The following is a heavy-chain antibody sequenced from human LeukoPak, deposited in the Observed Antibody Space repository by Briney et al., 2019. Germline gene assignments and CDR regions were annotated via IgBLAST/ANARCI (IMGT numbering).Heavy chain of an antibody. Sequence: ASATVSCKASGYTFTGYYMHWVRQAPGQGLEWMGWINPNSGGTNYAQKFQGRVTMTRDTSISTAYMELSRLRSDDTAVYYCAREGKQWLETYYYYYYGMDVWGQGTTVTV. J-gene: IGHJ6*02. V-gene: IGHV1-2*02. CDR2: INPNSGGT. CDR1: GYTFTGYY. CDR3: AREGKQWLETYYYYYYGMDV. D-gene: IGHD6-19*01.